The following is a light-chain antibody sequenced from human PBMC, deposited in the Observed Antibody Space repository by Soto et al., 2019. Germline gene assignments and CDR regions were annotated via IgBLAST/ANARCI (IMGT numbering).Light chain of an antibody. J-gene: IGKJ1*01. V-gene: IGKV1-5*01. CDR2: DAS. Sequence: DIQMTQSPSTLSASVGDRVTITCRASQSSSRWLAWYQQKPGKAPKLLIFDASTLESGVPLRFSGSGSGTEFTLTISSLQPDDFSTYYCQQYNNYFRTFGQGTKVEIK. CDR1: QSSSRW. CDR3: QQYNNYFRT.